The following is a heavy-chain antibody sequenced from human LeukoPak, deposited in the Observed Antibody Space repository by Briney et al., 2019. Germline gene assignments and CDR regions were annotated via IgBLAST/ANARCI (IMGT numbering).Heavy chain of an antibody. CDR2: ISAHNGNT. CDR1: GYTFTSYG. CDR3: ATIMIRGVQNQYKWFDP. J-gene: IGHJ5*02. Sequence: ASVKVSCKASGYTFTSYGFSWVRQAPGQGLEWMGRISAHNGNTNYAQKLQGRVTMTTDTSTSTAYMELRSLRSDDTAVYYCATIMIRGVQNQYKWFDPWGQGTLVTVSS. V-gene: IGHV1-18*01. D-gene: IGHD3-10*01.